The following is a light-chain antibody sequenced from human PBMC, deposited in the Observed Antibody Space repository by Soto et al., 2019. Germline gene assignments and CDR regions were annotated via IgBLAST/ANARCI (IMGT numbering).Light chain of an antibody. V-gene: IGLV2-14*03. CDR3: SSYTSTSTLVV. Sequence: QSVPTQPASVSGSPGQSITISCTGTISDVGDYNYVSWYQHHPGKAPKLMIYDVSTRPSGVSNRFSGSKSGNTASLTISGLQTEDEADYYCSSYTSTSTLVVFGGGTKLTVL. J-gene: IGLJ2*01. CDR1: ISDVGDYNY. CDR2: DVS.